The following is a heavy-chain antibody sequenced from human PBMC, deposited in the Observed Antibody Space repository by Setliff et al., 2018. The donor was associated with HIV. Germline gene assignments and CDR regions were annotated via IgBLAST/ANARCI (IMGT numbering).Heavy chain of an antibody. Sequence: SQTLSLTCVISGDSVSSNTAAWNWIRQSPSRGLEWLGRTYYRSKWSNDYAVSVKSRITTNPDTSKNQFSLQLNSVTPEDTAVYFCARGGDWDYNYYMDVWDKGTTVTVSS. CDR3: ARGGDWDYNYYMDV. J-gene: IGHJ6*03. CDR2: TYYRSKWSN. D-gene: IGHD3-16*01. CDR1: GDSVSSNTAA. V-gene: IGHV6-1*01.